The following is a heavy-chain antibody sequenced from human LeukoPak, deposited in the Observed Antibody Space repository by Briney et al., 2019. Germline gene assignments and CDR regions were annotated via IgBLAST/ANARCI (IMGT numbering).Heavy chain of an antibody. V-gene: IGHV1-18*01. CDR2: ISAYNGNT. J-gene: IGHJ5*02. CDR3: ARAAEAYYYGSGSSAGFDP. D-gene: IGHD3-10*01. CDR1: GYTFTSYG. Sequence: GASVKVSCKASGYTFTSYGISWVRQAPGQGLEWMGWISAYNGNTNYAQKLQGRVTMTTDTSTSTAYMELRSLRSDDTAVYYCARAAEAYYYGSGSSAGFDPWGQGTLVTVSS.